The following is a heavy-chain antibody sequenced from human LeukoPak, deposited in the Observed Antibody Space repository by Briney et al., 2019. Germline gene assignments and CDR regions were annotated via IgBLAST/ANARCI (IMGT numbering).Heavy chain of an antibody. CDR1: GFTFSSYG. D-gene: IGHD2-15*01. CDR2: ISYDGSNK. CDR3: AKDPILRSAAATPIWFDP. Sequence: GRSLRLSCTASGFTFSSYGVHWVRQAPGKGLEWVAVISYDGSNKYYADSVKGRFTISRDNSKNTLYLQMNSLRAEDTAVYYCAKDPILRSAAATPIWFDPWGQGTLVTVSS. V-gene: IGHV3-30*18. J-gene: IGHJ5*02.